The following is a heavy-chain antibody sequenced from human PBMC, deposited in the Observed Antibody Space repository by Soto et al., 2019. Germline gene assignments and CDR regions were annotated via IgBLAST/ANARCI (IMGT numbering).Heavy chain of an antibody. CDR3: ARDVGPVTIFGEALSGYFDF. D-gene: IGHD3-3*01. J-gene: IGHJ4*02. Sequence: EVKLVESGGGLFQPGGSLRLSCETYGSSFGNYWLSWVRQAPGKGLGWLASIKEDGMEEYYLDSVKGRFTISRDNAKDSLSLQMNSLRGEDTAFYYCARDVGPVTIFGEALSGYFDFWGQGTLVTVSS. CDR2: IKEDGMEE. V-gene: IGHV3-7*03. CDR1: GSSFGNYW.